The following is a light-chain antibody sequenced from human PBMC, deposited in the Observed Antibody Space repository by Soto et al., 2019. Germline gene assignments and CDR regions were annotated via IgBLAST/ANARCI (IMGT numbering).Light chain of an antibody. CDR1: QSVSSSS. Sequence: EIVLTQSPGTLSLSPGERATLSCRASQSVSSSSLAWYQQKPGQAPRLLIYGASSRATGIPDRFSGSGSGTAFTLTISRLGPEDFAVYYCPQYGSSPPLYTFCQGTKLEIK. V-gene: IGKV3-20*01. CDR3: PQYGSSPPLYT. CDR2: GAS. J-gene: IGKJ2*01.